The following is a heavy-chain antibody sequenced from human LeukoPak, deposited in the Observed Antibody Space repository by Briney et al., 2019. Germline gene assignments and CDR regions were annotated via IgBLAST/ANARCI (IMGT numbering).Heavy chain of an antibody. Sequence: ASVKVSCKASGDIFSSNDINWVRQAAGQGLECMGWMNPNSGDTGYTQKFQGRVAMTRSTSITTAYMELSSLRSEDTAVYYCARGPFGSGSFLDYWGQGTLVTVSS. D-gene: IGHD3-10*01. CDR1: GDIFSSND. V-gene: IGHV1-8*01. J-gene: IGHJ4*02. CDR2: MNPNSGDT. CDR3: ARGPFGSGSFLDY.